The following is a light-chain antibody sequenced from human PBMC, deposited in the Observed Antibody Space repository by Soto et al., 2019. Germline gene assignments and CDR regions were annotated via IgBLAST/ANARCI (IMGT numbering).Light chain of an antibody. V-gene: IGKV1-5*01. CDR3: LQDYGDSWT. CDR1: QSISSW. Sequence: DIQMTQSRSTLSASVGDRVTITCRASQSISSWLAWYQQKPGKAPKLLIYDASSLESGVPSRFSGSRSGTEFTLTISSLQPEDFASYYCLQDYGDSWTFGQGTKVDIK. CDR2: DAS. J-gene: IGKJ1*01.